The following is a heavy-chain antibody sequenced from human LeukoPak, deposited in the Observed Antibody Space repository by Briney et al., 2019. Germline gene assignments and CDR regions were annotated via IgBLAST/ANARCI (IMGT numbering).Heavy chain of an antibody. J-gene: IGHJ4*02. CDR2: IYHSGST. Sequence: SETLSLTCAVSGGSISSGGYSWSWIRQPPGKGLEWIGYIYHSGSTYYNPSLKSRVTISVDRSKNQFSLKLSSVTAADTAVYYCARVRRTYYYDSSGTYFDYWGQGTLVTVSS. V-gene: IGHV4-30-2*01. D-gene: IGHD3-22*01. CDR3: ARVRRTYYYDSSGTYFDY. CDR1: GGSISSGGYS.